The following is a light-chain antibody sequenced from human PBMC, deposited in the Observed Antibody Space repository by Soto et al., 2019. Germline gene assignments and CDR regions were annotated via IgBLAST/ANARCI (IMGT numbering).Light chain of an antibody. Sequence: EIVMTQSPATLSVSPGERATLSCRASQSVSSNLAWHQQKPGQAPRLLIYGASTRATGIPARFSGSGSGTEFTLTISSRQSEDFAVYYCQQYNDWPPYTVGQGTKLEI. J-gene: IGKJ2*01. CDR1: QSVSSN. CDR2: GAS. CDR3: QQYNDWPPYT. V-gene: IGKV3-15*01.